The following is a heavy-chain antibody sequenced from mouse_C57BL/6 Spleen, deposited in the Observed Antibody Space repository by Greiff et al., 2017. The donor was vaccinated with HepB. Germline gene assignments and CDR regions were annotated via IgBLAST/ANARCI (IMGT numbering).Heavy chain of an antibody. Sequence: QVQLKESGAELVRPGASVTLSCKASGYTFTDYEMHWVKQTPVHGLEWIGAIDPETGGTAYNQKFKGKAILTADKSSSTAYMELRSLTSEDSAVYYCTRPAPFTTVVATDAMDYWGQGTSVTVSS. D-gene: IGHD1-1*01. CDR3: TRPAPFTTVVATDAMDY. CDR1: GYTFTDYE. CDR2: IDPETGGT. J-gene: IGHJ4*01. V-gene: IGHV1-15*01.